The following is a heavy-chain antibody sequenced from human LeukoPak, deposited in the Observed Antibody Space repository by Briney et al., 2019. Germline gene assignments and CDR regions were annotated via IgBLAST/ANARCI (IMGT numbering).Heavy chain of an antibody. CDR2: ISSSSSYI. CDR3: AVDQWLVRDYYYGMDV. D-gene: IGHD6-19*01. J-gene: IGHJ6*02. Sequence: AGSLRLSCAASGFTFSSYSMNWVRQAPGKGLEWVSSISSSSSYIYYADSVKGRFTISRDNAKNSLYLQMNSLRAEDTAVYYCAVDQWLVRDYYYGMDVWGQGTTVTVSS. CDR1: GFTFSSYS. V-gene: IGHV3-21*01.